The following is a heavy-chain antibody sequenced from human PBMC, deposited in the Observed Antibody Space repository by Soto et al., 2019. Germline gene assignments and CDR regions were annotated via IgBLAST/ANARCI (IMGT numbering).Heavy chain of an antibody. D-gene: IGHD2-8*01. J-gene: IGHJ6*03. CDR1: GFTFSTYA. CDR2: ITTSGGNT. Sequence: EVHLLESGGGLVQPGGSLRLSCAASGFTFSTYAMSWVRQAPGKGLEWVSTITTSGGNTYYSDSVQGRFTISRDNYKNTLYLQMSSLRAEDKAVYYCAGRYCTNGVCYTNYYSYIDVWGKGTTVTVSS. V-gene: IGHV3-23*01. CDR3: AGRYCTNGVCYTNYYSYIDV.